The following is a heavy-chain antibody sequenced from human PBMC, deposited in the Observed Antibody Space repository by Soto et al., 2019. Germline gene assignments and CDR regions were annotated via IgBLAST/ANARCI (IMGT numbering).Heavy chain of an antibody. CDR1: GFSLSTSGVG. D-gene: IGHD1-26*01. V-gene: IGHV2-5*02. Sequence: QITLKESGPALVKPTQTLTLTCSFSGFSLSTSGVGVGWVRQAPGKALEWLTLFYWDDDRRYNPSLKSRLTFAKYTSRNQAVLTMTNMDPVDTATYYCAHGSSIVGAPAFDYWGQGILVTVSS. CDR2: FYWDDDR. J-gene: IGHJ4*02. CDR3: AHGSSIVGAPAFDY.